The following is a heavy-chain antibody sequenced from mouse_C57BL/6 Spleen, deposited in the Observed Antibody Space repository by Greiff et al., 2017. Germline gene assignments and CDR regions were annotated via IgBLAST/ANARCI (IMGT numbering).Heavy chain of an antibody. CDR2: ISNGGGST. D-gene: IGHD2-10*02. CDR1: GYTFSDYY. Sequence: DVQLVEPGGGLVQPGGSLKLSCAASGYTFSDYYMYWVRQTPEKRLEWVAYISNGGGSTYYPDTVKGRFTISRDNARNTLYLQMSRLKSEDTAMYYCASGGYGKIDDWGQGTTLTVSS. J-gene: IGHJ2*01. CDR3: ASGGYGKIDD. V-gene: IGHV5-12*01.